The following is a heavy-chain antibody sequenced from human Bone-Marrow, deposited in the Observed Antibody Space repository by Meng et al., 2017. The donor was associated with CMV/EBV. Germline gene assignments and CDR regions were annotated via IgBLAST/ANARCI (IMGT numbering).Heavy chain of an antibody. CDR1: GGSISSYY. D-gene: IGHD3-10*01. Sequence: GSLRLSCTVSGGSISSYYRSWLRQPPGKGLEWIGYIYYSGSTNYNPSLKSRVTISVDTSKTQFSLKLSSVTAADTAVYYCATLLFGGTMDVWGQGTTVTVSS. V-gene: IGHV4-59*01. CDR2: IYYSGST. J-gene: IGHJ6*02. CDR3: ATLLFGGTMDV.